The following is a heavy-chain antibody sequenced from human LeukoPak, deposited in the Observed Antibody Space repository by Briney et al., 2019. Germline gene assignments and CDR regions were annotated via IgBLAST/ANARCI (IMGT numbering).Heavy chain of an antibody. CDR2: ISGSGGST. Sequence: GGSLRLSCAASGFTFGSYAMSWVRQAPGKGLEWVSAISGSGGSTYYADSVKGRFTISRDNSKNTLYLQMNSLRAEDTAVYYCAKDFRVPNWYNWNDGTFDYWGQGTLVTVSS. J-gene: IGHJ4*02. CDR3: AKDFRVPNWYNWNDGTFDY. V-gene: IGHV3-23*01. CDR1: GFTFGSYA. D-gene: IGHD1-20*01.